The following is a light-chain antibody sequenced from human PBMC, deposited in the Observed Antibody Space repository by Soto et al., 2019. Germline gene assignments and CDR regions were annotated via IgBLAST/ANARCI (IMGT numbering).Light chain of an antibody. CDR3: SSFASGSTLYV. CDR1: SSDIGRHKY. Sequence: QTVVTQPASVSGSPGQSITISCTGSSSDIGRHKYVSWYQHHPGKAPKLIIYEVSNRPSGVSSRFSGSKSGNTASLTISGLQAEDEADYHCSSFASGSTLYVFGTGTKLTVL. J-gene: IGLJ1*01. V-gene: IGLV2-14*01. CDR2: EVS.